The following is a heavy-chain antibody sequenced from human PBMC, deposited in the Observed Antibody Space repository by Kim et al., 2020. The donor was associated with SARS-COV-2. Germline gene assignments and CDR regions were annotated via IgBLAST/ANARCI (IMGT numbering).Heavy chain of an antibody. CDR2: INPSGGST. V-gene: IGHV1-46*01. J-gene: IGHJ6*02. D-gene: IGHD1-20*01. CDR3: ARVGGITGTYDPYYYGMDV. Sequence: ASVKVSCKASGYTFTSYYMHWVRQAPGQGLEWMGIINPSGGSTSYAQKFQGRVTMTRDTSTSTVYMELSSLRSEDTAVYYCARVGGITGTYDPYYYGMDVWGQGTTVTVSS. CDR1: GYTFTSYY.